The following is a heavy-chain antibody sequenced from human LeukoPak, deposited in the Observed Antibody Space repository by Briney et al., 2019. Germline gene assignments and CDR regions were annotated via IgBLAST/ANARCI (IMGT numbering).Heavy chain of an antibody. CDR1: GGSFSGYY. V-gene: IGHV4-34*01. J-gene: IGHJ6*02. D-gene: IGHD2-2*01. CDR3: ARVGYCSSTSCYYYGMDV. Sequence: SETLSLTCAVYGGSFSGYYWSWIRQPPGKGLEWIGEINHSGSTNYNPSLKSRVTISVDTSKNQFSPKLSSVTAADTAVYYCARVGYCSSTSCYYYGMDVWGQGTTVTVSS. CDR2: INHSGST.